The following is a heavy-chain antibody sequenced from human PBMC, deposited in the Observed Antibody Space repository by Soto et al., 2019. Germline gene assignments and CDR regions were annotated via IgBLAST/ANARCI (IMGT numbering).Heavy chain of an antibody. V-gene: IGHV4-30-4*01. D-gene: IGHD2-2*01. CDR2: IYYNGST. CDR1: GDSISSGDYY. J-gene: IGHJ4*02. Sequence: QVQLQESGPGLVRPSQTLSLTCTVSGDSISSGDYYWSWIRQPPGKGLEWIGLIYYNGSTHYNPSLKSRLIISVNTSKNQSSRKLTSATAADTAVDYCARVFKRYRRAPGPRDYWGQGTLLTVSS. CDR3: ARVFKRYRRAPGPRDY.